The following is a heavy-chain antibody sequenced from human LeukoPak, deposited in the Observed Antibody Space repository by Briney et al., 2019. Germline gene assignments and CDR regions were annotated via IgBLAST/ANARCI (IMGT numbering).Heavy chain of an antibody. D-gene: IGHD1-1*01. CDR3: AKGGRGNDGDY. Sequence: QPGEFLRLSCAASGFTFSNYVMSWGRQAPGKGLEWVSSSSGSGATYYADSVKGRFTISRDTSQNTLYLQMNSLRVEDTAVYYCAKGGRGNDGDYWGQGTLVTVSS. J-gene: IGHJ4*02. CDR2: SSGSGAT. V-gene: IGHV3-23*01. CDR1: GFTFSNYV.